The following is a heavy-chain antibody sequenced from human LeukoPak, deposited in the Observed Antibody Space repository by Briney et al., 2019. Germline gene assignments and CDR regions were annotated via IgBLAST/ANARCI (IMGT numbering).Heavy chain of an antibody. CDR1: GYTFTSYY. J-gene: IGHJ4*02. CDR2: INPSGGST. CDR3: ARDHTTGEKYGSGSYPDY. D-gene: IGHD3-10*01. V-gene: IGHV1-46*01. Sequence: GASVKVSCKASGYTFTSYYMHWVRQAPGQGLEWMGIINPSGGSTSYAQKFQGRVTMTRDTSTSTVYMELSSLRSEDTAVYYCARDHTTGEKYGSGSYPDYWGQGTLVTVSS.